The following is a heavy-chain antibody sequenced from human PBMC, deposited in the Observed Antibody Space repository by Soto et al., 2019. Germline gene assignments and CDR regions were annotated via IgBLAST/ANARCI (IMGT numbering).Heavy chain of an antibody. CDR2: ITSSSSSI. J-gene: IGHJ5*02. Sequence: WGSLRLSCAASGFTFIAYNMNFVRQPPFKGREWVSSITSSSSSIYYADSLKGRSTISRDNAKNSLYLQMNSLRAEDTAVYYCASHYGDNGWFDPWGQGTLVTVSS. V-gene: IGHV3-21*06. CDR1: GFTFIAYN. CDR3: ASHYGDNGWFDP. D-gene: IGHD4-17*01.